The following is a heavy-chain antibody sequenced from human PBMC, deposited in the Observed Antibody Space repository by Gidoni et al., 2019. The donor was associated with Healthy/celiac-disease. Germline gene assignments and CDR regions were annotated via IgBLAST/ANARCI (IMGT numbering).Heavy chain of an antibody. CDR3: ARELLAAASLDYNYGLDV. CDR1: GFPFLSYG. CDR2: IWYDGSNK. D-gene: IGHD6-13*01. Sequence: QVQLVESGGGVVQPGRSLSLSFPASGFPFLSYGRHWVRQAPGKGLEWVAVIWYDGSNKYFADSVKGRFTISRDNSKNTLYLQMNSLRAEDTAVYYCARELLAAASLDYNYGLDVWGQGTTVTVSS. V-gene: IGHV3-33*01. J-gene: IGHJ6*02.